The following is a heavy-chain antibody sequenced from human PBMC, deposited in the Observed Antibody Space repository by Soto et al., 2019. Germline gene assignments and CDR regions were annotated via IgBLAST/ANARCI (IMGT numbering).Heavy chain of an antibody. Sequence: QVQLVQSGAEVKKPGASVKVSCKASGYTFSIYGISWVRQAPGQGLEWMGWISAYNGNTKYAQKLQGRVTVTTDTSASRGYMELRSLRSDDTAVYYCARDISGGTYPWFFDLWGRCTLVTVSS. CDR2: ISAYNGNT. CDR3: ARDISGGTYPWFFDL. V-gene: IGHV1-18*01. J-gene: IGHJ2*01. D-gene: IGHD1-26*01. CDR1: GYTFSIYG.